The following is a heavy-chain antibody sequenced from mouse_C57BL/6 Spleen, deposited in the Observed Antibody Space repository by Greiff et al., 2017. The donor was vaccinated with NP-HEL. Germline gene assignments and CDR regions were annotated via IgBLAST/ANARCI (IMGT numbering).Heavy chain of an antibody. J-gene: IGHJ1*03. CDR3: ARGIYYYGSSYRYFDV. D-gene: IGHD1-1*01. CDR2: INPSTGGT. CDR1: GYSFTGYY. V-gene: IGHV1-42*01. Sequence: EVQLQQSGPELVKPGASVKISCKASGYSFTGYYMNWVKQSPEKSLEWIGEINPSTGGTTYNQKFKAKATLTVDKSSSTAYMQLKSLTSEDSAVYYCARGIYYYGSSYRYFDVWGTGTTVTVSS.